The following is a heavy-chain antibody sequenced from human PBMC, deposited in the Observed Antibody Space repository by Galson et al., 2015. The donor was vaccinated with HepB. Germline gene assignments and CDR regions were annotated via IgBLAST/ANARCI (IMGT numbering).Heavy chain of an antibody. CDR2: ISPYNGDT. V-gene: IGHV1-18*01. Sequence: SVKVSCKASGYRFSTYSITWVRQAPGQGLEWMGWISPYNGDTKYARKFQGRVTMTTDTITSTAYMELRSLRADDTAVYYCARGALVGGVGGIQNNWFDPWGQGTLVTVSS. CDR1: GYRFSTYS. D-gene: IGHD2-15*01. J-gene: IGHJ5*02. CDR3: ARGALVGGVGGIQNNWFDP.